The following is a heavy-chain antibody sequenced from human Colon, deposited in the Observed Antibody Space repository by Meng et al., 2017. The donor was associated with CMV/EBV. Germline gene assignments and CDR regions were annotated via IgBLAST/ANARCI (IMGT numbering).Heavy chain of an antibody. J-gene: IGHJ6*02. CDR1: GFTFHDYV. CDR3: AKDLGSYGVNSYYYYGLDV. D-gene: IGHD4/OR15-4a*01. Sequence: LTGAASGFTFHDYVMHWVRQAPGKGLEWVAAVWYGGNTKYYADSVRGRFTISRDDSKNTLSLQMNSLRAEDTAVYYCAKDLGSYGVNSYYYYGLDVWGQGTTVTVSS. V-gene: IGHV3-33*06. CDR2: VWYGGNTK.